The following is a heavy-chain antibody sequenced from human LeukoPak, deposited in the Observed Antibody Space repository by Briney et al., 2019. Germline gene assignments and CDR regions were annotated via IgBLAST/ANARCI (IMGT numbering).Heavy chain of an antibody. CDR1: GGTFSSYA. CDR3: ARREAAAAPFDY. D-gene: IGHD6-13*01. J-gene: IGHJ4*02. V-gene: IGHV1-69*04. Sequence: ASVKVSCEASGGTFSSYAISWVQQAPGQGLEWMGRIIPILGIANYAQKFQGRVTITADKSTSTAYMELSSLRSEDTAVYYCARREAAAAPFDYWGQGTLVTVSS. CDR2: IIPILGIA.